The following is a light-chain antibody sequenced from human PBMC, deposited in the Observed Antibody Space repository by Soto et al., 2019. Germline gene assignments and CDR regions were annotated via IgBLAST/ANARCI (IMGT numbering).Light chain of an antibody. Sequence: QSALTQPRSVSGSPGQSVTISCTGTSSDVGGYNYVSWYQQHPGKAPKLMIYDVSKRPSGVPDRFSGSKSGNTASLTISGLQAEDEADDYCCSYAGSDTVVFGGGTKLTVL. CDR1: SSDVGGYNY. J-gene: IGLJ2*01. V-gene: IGLV2-11*01. CDR2: DVS. CDR3: CSYAGSDTVV.